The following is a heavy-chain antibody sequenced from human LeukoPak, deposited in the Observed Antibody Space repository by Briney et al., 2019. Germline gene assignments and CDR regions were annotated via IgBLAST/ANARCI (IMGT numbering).Heavy chain of an antibody. J-gene: IGHJ4*02. CDR3: ARSGSYYGHYFDY. V-gene: IGHV3-53*01. CDR1: GFTVSSNY. D-gene: IGHD1-26*01. CDR2: IYSGGST. Sequence: GGSLRLSCAASGFTVSSNYMSWVRQDPGKGLEWVSVIYSGGSTYYADSVKGRFTISRDNSKNTLYLQMNSLRAEDTAVYYCARSGSYYGHYFDYWGQGTLVTVTS.